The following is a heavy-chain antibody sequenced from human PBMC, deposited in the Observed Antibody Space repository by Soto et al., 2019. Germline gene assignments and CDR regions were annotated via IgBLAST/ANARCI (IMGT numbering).Heavy chain of an antibody. V-gene: IGHV3-30-3*01. CDR1: GFTFSSYA. CDR3: ARAGGDVVVPAGLLGVYYFDY. CDR2: ISYDGSNK. Sequence: GGSLRLSCAASGFTFSSYAMHWVRQAPGKGLEWVAVISYDGSNKYYADSVKGRFTISRDNSKNTLYLQMNSLRAEDTAVYYCARAGGDVVVPAGLLGVYYFDYWGQGTLVTVSS. J-gene: IGHJ4*02. D-gene: IGHD2-2*01.